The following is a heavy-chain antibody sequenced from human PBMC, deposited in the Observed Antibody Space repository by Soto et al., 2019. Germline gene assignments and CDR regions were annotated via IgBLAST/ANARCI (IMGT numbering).Heavy chain of an antibody. CDR1: RFTFTSYA. J-gene: IGHJ4*02. D-gene: IGHD2-21*01. CDR3: AKGVEGRRLFRGAFDY. Sequence: GSLRLSCVASRFTFTSYAMSWVRQAPGKGLEWVAAISASGGATIHADSVKGRLTISRDNSKNTLYLQMNSLRAEDTAVCYCAKGVEGRRLFRGAFDYWGQGP. CDR2: ISASGGAT. V-gene: IGHV3-23*01.